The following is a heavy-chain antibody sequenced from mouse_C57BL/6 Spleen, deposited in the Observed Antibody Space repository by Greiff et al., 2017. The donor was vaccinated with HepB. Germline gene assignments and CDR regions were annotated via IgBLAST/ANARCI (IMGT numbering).Heavy chain of an antibody. CDR1: GYTFTDYN. J-gene: IGHJ4*01. D-gene: IGHD2-4*01. CDR3: GGGGLRQVYAMDY. CDR2: INPNNGGT. Sequence: EVQLQQSGPELVKPGASVKMSCKASGYTFTDYNMHWVKQSHGKSLEWIGYINPNNGGTSYNQKFKGKATLTVNKSSSTAYMELRSLTSEDSAVYYCGGGGLRQVYAMDYWGQGTSVTVSS. V-gene: IGHV1-22*01.